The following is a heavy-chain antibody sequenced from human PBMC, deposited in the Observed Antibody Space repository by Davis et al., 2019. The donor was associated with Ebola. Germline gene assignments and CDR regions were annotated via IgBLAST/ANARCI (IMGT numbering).Heavy chain of an antibody. D-gene: IGHD3-16*01. CDR2: IKTNSDDATT. V-gene: IGHV3-15*07. CDR3: TTDGHYDFVWGRPAIDY. J-gene: IGHJ4*02. CDR1: GFTFSNAW. Sequence: GESLKTSCAASGFTFSNAWMNWVRQAPGKGPELVGRIKTNSDDATTNYAAPVRGRFTMSRDDLKNTLYLQMDSLKTEDTAIYYCTTDGHYDFVWGRPAIDYWGQGTLVTVSS.